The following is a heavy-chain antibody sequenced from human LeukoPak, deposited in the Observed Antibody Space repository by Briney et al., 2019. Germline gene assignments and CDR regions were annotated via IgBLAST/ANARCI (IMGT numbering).Heavy chain of an antibody. CDR2: ISHDGSNK. CDR1: GFTFSSYG. J-gene: IGHJ4*02. Sequence: PGRSLRLSCAASGFTFSSYGMHWVRQAPGKGLEWVAVISHDGSNKYYADSVKGRFTISRDNSKNTLYLQMNSLRAEDTAVYYCAKDTGDRGRFRPWELLGGFDYWGQGTLVTVSS. D-gene: IGHD1-26*01. V-gene: IGHV3-30*18. CDR3: AKDTGDRGRFRPWELLGGFDY.